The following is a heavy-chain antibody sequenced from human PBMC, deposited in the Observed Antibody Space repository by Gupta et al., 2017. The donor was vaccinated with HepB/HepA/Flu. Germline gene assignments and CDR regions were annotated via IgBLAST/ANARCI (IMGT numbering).Heavy chain of an antibody. CDR2: INHRGST. Sequence: QVQLQQWGAGLLKPSETLSLTCAVYGGSFSDYYWSWIRQPPGKGLEWLGEINHRGSTNYNPSVKSRVTISVDTSKNQFSLKLNSVTAADTAVYYCARGVRDHGWGNFRPNWYLDLWGRGTLVTVSS. J-gene: IGHJ2*01. CDR3: ARGVRDHGWGNFRPNWYLDL. V-gene: IGHV4-34*02. D-gene: IGHD3-16*02. CDR1: GGSFSDYY.